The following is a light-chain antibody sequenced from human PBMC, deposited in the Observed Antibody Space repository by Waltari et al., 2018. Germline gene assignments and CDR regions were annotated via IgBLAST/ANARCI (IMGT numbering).Light chain of an antibody. CDR2: QDS. CDR3: QAWDSSTVV. Sequence: SYELTQPPSVSVSPGQTASITCSGDQSGDKYVSWYQLKPGQSPVLVIYQDSQRPSGIPERFSGSNSGNTATLTISGTQAMDEADYYCQAWDSSTVVFGGGTKLTVL. CDR1: QSGDKY. J-gene: IGLJ2*01. V-gene: IGLV3-1*01.